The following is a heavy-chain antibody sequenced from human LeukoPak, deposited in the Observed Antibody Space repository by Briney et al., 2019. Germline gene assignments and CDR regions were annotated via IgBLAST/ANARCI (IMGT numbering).Heavy chain of an antibody. J-gene: IGHJ4*02. CDR2: ISSSGSTI. CDR1: GFTFSDYY. V-gene: IGHV3-11*01. D-gene: IGHD3-22*01. CDR3: AREGGTYYYDSSGYYDGGDY. Sequence: SGGSLRLSCAASGFTFSDYYMSWIRQAPGKGLGWVSYISSSGSTIYYADSVKGRFTISRDNAKNSLYLQMNSLRAEDTAVYYCAREGGTYYYDSSGYYDGGDYWGQGTLVTVSS.